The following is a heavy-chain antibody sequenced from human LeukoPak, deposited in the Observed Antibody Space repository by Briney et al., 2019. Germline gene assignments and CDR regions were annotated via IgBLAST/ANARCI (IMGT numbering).Heavy chain of an antibody. V-gene: IGHV3-20*04. CDR1: GFTFDDYG. J-gene: IGHJ3*02. CDR2: INWNGGST. Sequence: GGSLRLSCAASGFTFDDYGVSWVRQAPGTGLEWVSGINWNGGSTGYADSVKGRFTISRDNAKNSLYLQMNSLRAADTALYYCARDQITMPEGAFDIWGQGTMVTVSS. CDR3: ARDQITMPEGAFDI. D-gene: IGHD3-10*01.